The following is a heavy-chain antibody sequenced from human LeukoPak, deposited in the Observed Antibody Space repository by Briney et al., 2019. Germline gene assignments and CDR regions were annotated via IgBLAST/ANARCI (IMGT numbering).Heavy chain of an antibody. V-gene: IGHV1-69*13. Sequence: ASVKVSWKASGGTFSSYAISWVRQAPGQGLEWMGGIIPIFGTANYAQKFQGRVTITADESTSTAYMELSSLRSEDTAVYYCARGSYCSGGSCYSDLDYWGQGTLVTVSS. CDR3: ARGSYCSGGSCYSDLDY. D-gene: IGHD2-15*01. J-gene: IGHJ4*02. CDR2: IIPIFGTA. CDR1: GGTFSSYA.